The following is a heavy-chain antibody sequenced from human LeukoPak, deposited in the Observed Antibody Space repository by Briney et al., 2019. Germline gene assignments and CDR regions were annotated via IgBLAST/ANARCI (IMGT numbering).Heavy chain of an antibody. CDR2: ISSSGSTI. CDR3: ARAHLPPGIAAAGALGWFDP. Sequence: PGGSLRLSCAASGFTFSDYYMSWIRQAPGKGLEWVSYISSSGSTIYYADSVKGRFTISRDNAKNSLYLQMNSLRAEDTAVYYCARAHLPPGIAAAGALGWFDPWGQGTLVTVSS. D-gene: IGHD6-13*01. V-gene: IGHV3-11*04. CDR1: GFTFSDYY. J-gene: IGHJ5*02.